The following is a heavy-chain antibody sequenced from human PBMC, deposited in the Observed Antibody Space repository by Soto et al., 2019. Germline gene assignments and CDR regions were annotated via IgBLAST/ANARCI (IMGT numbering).Heavy chain of an antibody. Sequence: GGPLRLSCAASEFNFRIYGMRWVRQAPGKGLEWVAVRWNDGSDKDYADSVRNRFTISRDNAKSSLYLIMNSLRVEYTAVYYCTNDGGLWWLPSWGQGTLVTVSS. V-gene: IGHV3-33*03. CDR3: TNDGGLWWLPS. D-gene: IGHD2-21*01. J-gene: IGHJ5*02. CDR2: RWNDGSDK. CDR1: EFNFRIYG.